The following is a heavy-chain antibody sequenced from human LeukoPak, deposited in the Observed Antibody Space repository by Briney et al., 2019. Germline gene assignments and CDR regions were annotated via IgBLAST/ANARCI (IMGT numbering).Heavy chain of an antibody. J-gene: IGHJ4*02. CDR3: ARVVAGLGHFDY. V-gene: IGHV4-61*01. D-gene: IGHD3/OR15-3a*01. CDR1: GGSISSSSFY. Sequence: SSETLSLTCTVSGGSISSSSFYWSWIRQPPGRGLEWIGYLYNSGSTHYNPSLKSRVTISLDTSKNEFSLKLSSVTAADTAFYYCARVVAGLGHFDYWGQGTLVTVSS. CDR2: LYNSGST.